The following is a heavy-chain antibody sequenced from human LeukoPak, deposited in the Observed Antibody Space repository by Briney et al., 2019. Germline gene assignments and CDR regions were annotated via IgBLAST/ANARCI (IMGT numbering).Heavy chain of an antibody. Sequence: ASVKVSCKASGYIFSNYGISWVRQAPGQGLEWMGWISAHNGNTDYAQRFQGRVTMTTDTSTGTAYMELTSLRSDDTAVYYCAREWYCSGGSCYSGDPDYWGQGTLVTVSS. CDR2: ISAHNGNT. J-gene: IGHJ4*02. D-gene: IGHD2-15*01. CDR1: GYIFSNYG. V-gene: IGHV1-18*01. CDR3: AREWYCSGGSCYSGDPDY.